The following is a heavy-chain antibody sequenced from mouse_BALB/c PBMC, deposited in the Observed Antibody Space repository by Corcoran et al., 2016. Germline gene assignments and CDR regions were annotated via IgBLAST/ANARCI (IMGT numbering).Heavy chain of an antibody. Sequence: QVQLQQSGAELMKPGASVKISCKATGYTFSSYWIEWVKQRPGHGLEWIGEILPGSGSTNYNEKFKGKATFTADTSSNTAYMQLSSLTSEDSAVYYCTRNCGSSYDWYYDVWGAGTTVTVSS. D-gene: IGHD1-1*01. J-gene: IGHJ1*01. V-gene: IGHV1-9*01. CDR1: GYTFSSYW. CDR3: TRNCGSSYDWYYDV. CDR2: ILPGSGST.